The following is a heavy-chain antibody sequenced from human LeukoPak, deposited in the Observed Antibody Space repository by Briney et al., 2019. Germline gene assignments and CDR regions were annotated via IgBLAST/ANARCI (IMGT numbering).Heavy chain of an antibody. D-gene: IGHD5-24*01. CDR3: ATDHGATIGYFFDY. J-gene: IGHJ4*02. CDR1: GGAISSGGYY. CDR2: ISYSGST. Sequence: SETLSLTCIVSGGAISSGGYYWTWIRQHPGKGLGWIGYISYSGSTYYNPSLKSRLTISVDTSKNQFSLTLTSVTAADTAVYYCATDHGATIGYFFDYWGQGTLVTVSS. V-gene: IGHV4-31*03.